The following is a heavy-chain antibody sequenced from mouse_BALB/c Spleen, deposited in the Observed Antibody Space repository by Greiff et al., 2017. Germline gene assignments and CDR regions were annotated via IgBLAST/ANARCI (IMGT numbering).Heavy chain of an antibody. J-gene: IGHJ1*01. CDR3: VRHYYRYDDWYFDV. D-gene: IGHD2-14*01. CDR1: GFTFNTYA. CDR2: IRSKSNNYAT. V-gene: IGHV10-1*02. Sequence: VQLKESGGGLVQPKGSLKLSCAASGFTFNTYAMNWVRQAPGKGLEWVARIRSKSNNYATYYADSVKDRFTISRDDSQSMLYLQMNNLKTEDTAMYYCVRHYYRYDDWYFDVWGAGTTVTVSS.